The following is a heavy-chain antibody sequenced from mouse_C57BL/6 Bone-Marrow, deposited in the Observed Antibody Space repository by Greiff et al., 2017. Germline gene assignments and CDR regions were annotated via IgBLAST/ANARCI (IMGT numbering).Heavy chain of an antibody. CDR1: GYTFTDYY. D-gene: IGHD3-2*02. Sequence: QVQLKESGAELVRPGASVKLSCKASGYTFTDYYINWVKQRPGQGLEWIARIYPGSGNTYYNEKFKGKATLTAEKSSSTAYMQLSSLTSEDSAVYFCARGGQLRLDYWGQGTTLTVSS. J-gene: IGHJ2*01. V-gene: IGHV1-76*01. CDR2: IYPGSGNT. CDR3: ARGGQLRLDY.